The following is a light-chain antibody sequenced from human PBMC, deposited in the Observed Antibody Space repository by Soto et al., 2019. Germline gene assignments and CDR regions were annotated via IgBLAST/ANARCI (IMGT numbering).Light chain of an antibody. CDR2: EVT. V-gene: IGLV2-8*01. J-gene: IGLJ3*02. CDR1: SSDVGGYNY. Sequence: QSVLTQPPSASGSPGQSVTISCTGTSSDVGGYNYVSWYQQYPGRAPKLMIYEVTKRPSGVPDRFSGSVSGKTASLTVSGLQAEDEADYYCRSYAASNNFYFVFGGGTKLTVL. CDR3: RSYAASNNFYFV.